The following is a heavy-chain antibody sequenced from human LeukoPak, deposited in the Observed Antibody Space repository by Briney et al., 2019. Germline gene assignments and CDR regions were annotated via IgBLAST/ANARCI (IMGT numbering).Heavy chain of an antibody. CDR3: AKSSGTGTFSY. J-gene: IGHJ4*02. D-gene: IGHD6-25*01. V-gene: IGHV4-39*02. Sequence: PSETLSLTCTVSGDSISRSTYYWAWIRQPPGKVLEWIGSVYYGRSPYFNPSLESRATISVDTSKNHFSLKMSSVTAADKAVYYCAKSSGTGTFSYWGQGTLVTVSS. CDR2: VYYGRSP. CDR1: GDSISRSTYY.